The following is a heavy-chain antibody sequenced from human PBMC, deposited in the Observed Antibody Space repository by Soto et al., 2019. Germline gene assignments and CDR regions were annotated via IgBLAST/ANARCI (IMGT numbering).Heavy chain of an antibody. CDR3: ARVLYTLYDFWSGYPRPHYFDY. Sequence: SETLSLTCTVSGGSISSGDYYWSWIRQPPGKGLEWIGYIYYSGSTYYNPSLKSRVTISVDTSKNQFSLKLSSVTAADTAVYYCARVLYTLYDFWSGYPRPHYFDYWGQGTLVTVSS. D-gene: IGHD3-3*01. CDR1: GGSISSGDYY. CDR2: IYYSGST. J-gene: IGHJ4*02. V-gene: IGHV4-30-4*01.